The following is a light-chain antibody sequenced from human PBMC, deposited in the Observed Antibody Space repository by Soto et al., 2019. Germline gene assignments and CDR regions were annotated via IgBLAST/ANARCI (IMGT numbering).Light chain of an antibody. CDR2: GAS. CDR3: QQYNNWPPTWT. J-gene: IGKJ1*01. CDR1: QSVSTF. V-gene: IGKV3-15*01. Sequence: EIVLTQSPATLSLSPGERAILSCRASQSVSTFLAWFQQKPGQTPRLLIYGASTRATGFPARFSGSGSGTEFTLTISSLQSEDFAVYYCQQYNNWPPTWTFGQGTKVDI.